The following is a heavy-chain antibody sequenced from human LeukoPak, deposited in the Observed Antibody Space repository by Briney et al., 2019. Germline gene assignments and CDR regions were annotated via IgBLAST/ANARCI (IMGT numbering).Heavy chain of an antibody. Sequence: APVKVSCKASGYTFTGYYMHWVRQAPGQGLEWMGRINPNSGGTNYAQKFQGRVTMTRDTSISTAYMELSRLRSDDTAVYYCASEPILLGAGYFYYYGMDVWGQGTTVTVSS. J-gene: IGHJ6*02. CDR1: GYTFTGYY. CDR2: INPNSGGT. CDR3: ASEPILLGAGYFYYYGMDV. D-gene: IGHD1-26*01. V-gene: IGHV1-2*06.